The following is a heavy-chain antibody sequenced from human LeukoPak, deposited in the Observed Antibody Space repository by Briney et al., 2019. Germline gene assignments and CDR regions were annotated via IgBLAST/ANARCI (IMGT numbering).Heavy chain of an antibody. Sequence: GGSPRLSCAASGFTVSSNYMSWVRQAPGKGLEWVSVMYSGGSTYYADSVKGRFTISRDISKNTVYLQMNNLRAEDTAVYYCARIDDFARDYFDYWGQGTLVTVSS. CDR2: MYSGGST. V-gene: IGHV3-53*01. CDR3: ARIDDFARDYFDY. J-gene: IGHJ4*02. D-gene: IGHD3/OR15-3a*01. CDR1: GFTVSSNY.